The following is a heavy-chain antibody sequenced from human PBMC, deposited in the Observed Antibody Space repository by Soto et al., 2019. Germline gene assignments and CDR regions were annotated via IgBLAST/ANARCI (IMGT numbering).Heavy chain of an antibody. Sequence: QVQLQESGQGLVKPAQTLSLTCTVSGGSVSGGVYYLNWIRQHPEKGLEWIGYIYYSGSTYYIPSLRGRVTISTDSSKNQFSLKLSSVTVADTAGYYFARSSVASAGYFHHWGPGTQVIASS. D-gene: IGHD5-12*01. J-gene: IGHJ1*01. V-gene: IGHV4-31*03. CDR3: ARSSVASAGYFHH. CDR2: IYYSGST. CDR1: GGSVSGGVYY.